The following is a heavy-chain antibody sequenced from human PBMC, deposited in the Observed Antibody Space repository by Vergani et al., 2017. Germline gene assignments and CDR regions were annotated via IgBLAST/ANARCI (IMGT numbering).Heavy chain of an antibody. Sequence: QVQLVQSGAEVKKPGASVKVSCKASGYTFTSYGISWVRQAPGQGLEWMGWISAYNGNTNYAQKLQGRVTMTTDTSTSTAYMELRSLRSDDTAVYYCARVYCSSTSCQQYINWFDPWGQGTLVTVSS. V-gene: IGHV1-18*01. CDR2: ISAYNGNT. J-gene: IGHJ5*02. D-gene: IGHD2-2*01. CDR3: ARVYCSSTSCQQYINWFDP. CDR1: GYTFTSYG.